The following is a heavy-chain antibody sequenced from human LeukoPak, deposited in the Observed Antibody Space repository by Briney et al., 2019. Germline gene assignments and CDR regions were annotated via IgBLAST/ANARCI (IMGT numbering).Heavy chain of an antibody. CDR3: VRVGGYYGSGSYYVN. D-gene: IGHD3-10*01. CDR2: IRNKANRYTT. CDR1: RLTFSDHY. Sequence: GSLRLSCAASRLTFSDHYMDWVRQAPGKGLEWVGRIRNKANRYTTDYATSVKGRFTISRDDSKNSLYLQMNSLKTEDTAVYYCVRVGGYYGSGSYYVNWGQGTLVTVSS. V-gene: IGHV3-72*01. J-gene: IGHJ4*02.